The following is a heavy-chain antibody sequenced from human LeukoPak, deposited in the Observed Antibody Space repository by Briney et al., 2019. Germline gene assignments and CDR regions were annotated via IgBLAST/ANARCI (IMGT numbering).Heavy chain of an antibody. CDR3: ARGTTSSSGAFDI. J-gene: IGHJ3*02. D-gene: IGHD1-26*01. Sequence: SETLSLTCTVSGGSISSYYWSWIRQPPGKGLEWIGYIYYSGSTSYNPSLKSRVTISVDTSKNQFSLKLSSVTAADTAVYYCARGTTSSSGAFDIWGQGTMVTVSS. CDR1: GGSISSYY. V-gene: IGHV4-59*01. CDR2: IYYSGST.